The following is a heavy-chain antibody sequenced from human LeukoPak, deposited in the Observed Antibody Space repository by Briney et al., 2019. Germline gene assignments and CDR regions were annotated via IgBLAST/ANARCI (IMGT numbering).Heavy chain of an antibody. J-gene: IGHJ4*02. V-gene: IGHV4-30-4*01. D-gene: IGHD6-13*01. CDR1: GGSISSGDYY. CDR2: IYYSGST. Sequence: PSETLSLTCTVSGGSISSGDYYWSWIRQPPGKGLEWIGYIYYSGSTYYNPSLKSRVTISVDTSKNQFSLKLSSVTAADTAVYYCASSNPYSSSWSPLDYCGQGTLVTVSS. CDR3: ASSNPYSSSWSPLDY.